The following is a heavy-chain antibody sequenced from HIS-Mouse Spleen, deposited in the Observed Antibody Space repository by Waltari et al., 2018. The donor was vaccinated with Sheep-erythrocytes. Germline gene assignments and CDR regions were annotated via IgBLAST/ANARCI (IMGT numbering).Heavy chain of an antibody. J-gene: IGHJ4*02. V-gene: IGHV1-69*04. CDR2: ILPILGIE. CDR3: AQTGATTPHFDY. Sequence: QVQLVQSGAEVKKPGSSVKVSCKASGGTFSSYAISWVRQAPGQGLEWMGRILPILGIENYAQKFQGRVTITADKSTSTAYMELSSLRSEDTAVYYCAQTGATTPHFDYWGQGTLVTVSS. CDR1: GGTFSSYA. D-gene: IGHD1-26*01.